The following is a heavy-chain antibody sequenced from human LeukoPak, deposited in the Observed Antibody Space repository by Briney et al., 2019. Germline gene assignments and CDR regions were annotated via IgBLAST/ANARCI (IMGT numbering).Heavy chain of an antibody. CDR2: IQFDGSEE. Sequence: QPGGSLRLSCAASGFTYSTYGMHWVRQAPGKGLEWVAFIQFDGSEEFYADSVKGRFSISRDNSKNTLYLQMNSLRAEDTSVYYCAEDQKLQPFHYWGQGTLVTVSS. CDR3: AEDQKLQPFHY. J-gene: IGHJ4*02. D-gene: IGHD2-15*01. V-gene: IGHV3-30*02. CDR1: GFTYSTYG.